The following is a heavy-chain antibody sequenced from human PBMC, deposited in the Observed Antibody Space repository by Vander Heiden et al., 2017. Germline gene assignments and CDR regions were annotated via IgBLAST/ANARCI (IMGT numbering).Heavy chain of an antibody. J-gene: IGHJ4*02. CDR1: GFTFSSYA. Sequence: QVQLVESGGGVVQPGRSLRLSCAASGFTFSSYAMPWVRQAPGKGLEWVAVISYDGSNKYYADSVKGRFTISRDNSKNTLYLQMNSLRAEDTAVYYCASDSTYYYDSSGYQEDYWGQGTLVTVSS. CDR2: ISYDGSNK. V-gene: IGHV3-30*04. CDR3: ASDSTYYYDSSGYQEDY. D-gene: IGHD3-22*01.